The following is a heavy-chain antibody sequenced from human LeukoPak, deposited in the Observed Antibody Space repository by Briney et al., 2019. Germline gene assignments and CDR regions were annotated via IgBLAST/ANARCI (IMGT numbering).Heavy chain of an antibody. V-gene: IGHV1-2*02. J-gene: IGHJ6*03. CDR3: ARLSGYSYLSWDMDV. CDR1: GYTFTGYY. Sequence: ASVKVSCKASGYTFTGYYMHWVRQAPGQGLEWMGWINPNSGGTNYAQKFQGRVTMTRDTFISTAYMELSRLRSDDTAVYYCARLSGYSYLSWDMDVWGKGTTVTVSS. D-gene: IGHD5-18*01. CDR2: INPNSGGT.